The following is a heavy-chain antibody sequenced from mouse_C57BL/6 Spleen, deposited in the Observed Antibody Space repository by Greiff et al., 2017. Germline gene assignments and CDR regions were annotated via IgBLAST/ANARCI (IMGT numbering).Heavy chain of an antibody. V-gene: IGHV1-54*01. D-gene: IGHD1-1*01. CDR1: GYAFTNYL. CDR3: AREDDYGSSLDY. J-gene: IGHJ2*01. CDR2: INPGSGGT. Sequence: VQLQQSGAELVRPGTSVKVSCKASGYAFTNYLIEWVKQRPGQGLEWIGVINPGSGGTNYNEKFKGKATLTADKSSSTAYMQLSSLTSEDSAVYCCAREDDYGSSLDYWGQGTTLTVSS.